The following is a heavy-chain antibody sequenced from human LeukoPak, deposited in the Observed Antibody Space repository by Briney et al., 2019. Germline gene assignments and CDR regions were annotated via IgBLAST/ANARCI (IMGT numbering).Heavy chain of an antibody. J-gene: IGHJ4*02. V-gene: IGHV1-69*13. CDR3: AINYYGSGSYYNHLDY. CDR2: IIPIFGTA. CDR1: GYTFTSYD. D-gene: IGHD3-10*01. Sequence: SVKVSCKASGYTFTSYDINWVRQAPGQGLEWMGGIIPIFGTANYAQKFQGRVTITADESTSTAYMELSSLRSEDTAVYYCAINYYGSGSYYNHLDYWGQGTLVTVSS.